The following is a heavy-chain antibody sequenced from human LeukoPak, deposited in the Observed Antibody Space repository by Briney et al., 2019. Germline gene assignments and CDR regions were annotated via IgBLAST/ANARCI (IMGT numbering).Heavy chain of an antibody. V-gene: IGHV4-39*01. Sequence: PSETLSLTCTVSGGSISSSSYYWGWIRQPPGKGLEWTGSIYYSGSTYYNPSLKSRVTISVDTSRNQFSLKLSSVTAADTAVYYCARHSGQWLDYFDYWGQGTLVTVSS. D-gene: IGHD6-19*01. CDR2: IYYSGST. CDR3: ARHSGQWLDYFDY. CDR1: GGSISSSSYY. J-gene: IGHJ4*02.